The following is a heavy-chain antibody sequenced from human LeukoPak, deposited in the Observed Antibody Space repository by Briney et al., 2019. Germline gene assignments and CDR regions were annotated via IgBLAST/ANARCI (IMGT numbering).Heavy chain of an antibody. CDR3: AHLGSVFGFDY. J-gene: IGHJ4*02. CDR1: GYTFTGYY. D-gene: IGHD2-2*03. CDR2: INPNSGGT. V-gene: IGHV1-2*02. Sequence: ASLKVSCTASGYTFTGYYMHWVRQAPGQGLEWMGWINPNSGGTNYAQKFQGRVTMTRATSISTAYMELSRLRSDDTAVYYCAHLGSVFGFDYWGQGTLVTVSS.